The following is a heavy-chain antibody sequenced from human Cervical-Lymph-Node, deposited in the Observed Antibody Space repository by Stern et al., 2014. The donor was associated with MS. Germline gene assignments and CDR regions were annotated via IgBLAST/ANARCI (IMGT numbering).Heavy chain of an antibody. Sequence: VQLVESGAEVKKPGSSVKVSCKASGGTFSSYAISWVRKAPGQGVDWMGGIIPIFGTANYAQKFLGRVTLTADDSTTTTEMELSRLRSEDTAVYYCARGVTTVTTIWYFDLWGRGTLVTVSS. CDR2: IIPIFGTA. V-gene: IGHV1-69*01. CDR1: GGTFSSYA. D-gene: IGHD4-17*01. CDR3: ARGVTTVTTIWYFDL. J-gene: IGHJ2*01.